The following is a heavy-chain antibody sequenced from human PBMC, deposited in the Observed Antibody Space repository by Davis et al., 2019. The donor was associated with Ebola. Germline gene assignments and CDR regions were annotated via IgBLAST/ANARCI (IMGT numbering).Heavy chain of an antibody. J-gene: IGHJ4*02. CDR3: TTTTVTVDY. CDR2: IYYSGST. D-gene: IGHD4-17*01. CDR1: GGSISSYY. V-gene: IGHV4-59*08. Sequence: SETLSLTCTVSGGSISSYYWSWIRQPPGKGLEWIGYIYYSGSTNYNPSLKSRVTISVDTSKNQFSLKLSSVTAADTAVYYCTTTTVTVDYWGQGTLVTVSS.